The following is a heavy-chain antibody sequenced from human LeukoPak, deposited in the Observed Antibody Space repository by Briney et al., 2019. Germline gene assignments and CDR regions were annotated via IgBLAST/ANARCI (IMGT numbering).Heavy chain of an antibody. J-gene: IGHJ4*02. CDR1: GGSFSGYY. CDR3: ARSRLAYYDFWSGYASLDY. V-gene: IGHV4-34*01. Sequence: PSETLSLTCAVYGGSFSGYYWSWIRQPPGKGLEWIGEINHSGSTNYNPSLKSRVTISVDTSKNQFSLKLSSVTAADTAVYYCARSRLAYYDFWSGYASLDYWGQGTLVTVSS. D-gene: IGHD3-3*01. CDR2: INHSGST.